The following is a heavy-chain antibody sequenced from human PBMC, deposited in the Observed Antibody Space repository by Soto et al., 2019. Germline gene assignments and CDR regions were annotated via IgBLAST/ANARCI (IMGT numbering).Heavy chain of an antibody. CDR2: ISGSGGST. J-gene: IGHJ4*02. CDR1: GFTFSSYA. D-gene: IGHD3-16*01. Sequence: GGSLRLSCAASGFTFSSYAMSWVGQAPGKGLEWVSAISGSGGSTYYADSVKGRFTISRDNSKNTLYLQMNSLRAEDTAVYYCAKDLSIMITFGGVVFDYWGQGTLVTVSS. CDR3: AKDLSIMITFGGVVFDY. V-gene: IGHV3-23*01.